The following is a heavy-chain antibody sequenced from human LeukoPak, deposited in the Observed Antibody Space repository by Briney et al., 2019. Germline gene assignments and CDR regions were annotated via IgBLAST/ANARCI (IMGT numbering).Heavy chain of an antibody. J-gene: IGHJ4*02. V-gene: IGHV4-4*07. CDR3: ARLYSGYDFRVFDY. Sequence: SETLSLTCTVSGDSISSYYWSWIRQPAGKGLEWIGRFYSSGSTNSNPSLKSRVTMSVDTSKNQFSLKLSSVTAADTAVYYCARLYSGYDFRVFDYWGQGTLVTVSS. CDR1: GDSISSYY. D-gene: IGHD5-12*01. CDR2: FYSSGST.